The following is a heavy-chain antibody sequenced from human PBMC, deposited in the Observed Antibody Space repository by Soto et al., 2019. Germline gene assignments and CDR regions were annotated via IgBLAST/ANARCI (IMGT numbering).Heavy chain of an antibody. Sequence: GGSLRLSCAASGFTFSNAWMNWVRQAPGKGLEWVGRIKSKTDGGTTDYAAPVKGRFTIPRDDSKNTLYLQMNSLKTEDTAVYYCSLRYFDWLGTWFDYWGQGTLVTVSS. D-gene: IGHD3-9*01. CDR3: SLRYFDWLGTWFDY. CDR2: IKSKTDGGTT. J-gene: IGHJ4*02. V-gene: IGHV3-15*07. CDR1: GFTFSNAW.